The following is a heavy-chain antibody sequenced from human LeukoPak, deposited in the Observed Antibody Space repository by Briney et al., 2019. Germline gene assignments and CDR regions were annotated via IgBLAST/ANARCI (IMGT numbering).Heavy chain of an antibody. CDR3: AKDLVDDSYDSVHMDV. Sequence: PGGSLRLSCAASGFTFSSYAMSWVRQAPGKGLEWVSAISGSGGSTYYADSVEGRFTICRDNSKNTLYLQMNSLRADDAAVYYCAKDLVDDSYDSVHMDVWGKGTTVTVSS. J-gene: IGHJ6*03. CDR2: ISGSGGST. CDR1: GFTFSSYA. D-gene: IGHD3-22*01. V-gene: IGHV3-23*01.